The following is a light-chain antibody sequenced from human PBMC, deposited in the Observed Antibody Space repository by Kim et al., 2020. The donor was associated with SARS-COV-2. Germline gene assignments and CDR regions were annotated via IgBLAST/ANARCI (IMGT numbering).Light chain of an antibody. CDR1: QDIKNN. CDR3: QQYQSYPVT. V-gene: IGKV1-16*02. Sequence: SVGDRVTMTCRASQDIKNNLVLFQQKPGQAPRSLIYSASSLQSGVPSKFSGSGSGTDFTLTISSLQPEDFATYYCQQYQSYPVTFGQGTRLEIK. J-gene: IGKJ5*01. CDR2: SAS.